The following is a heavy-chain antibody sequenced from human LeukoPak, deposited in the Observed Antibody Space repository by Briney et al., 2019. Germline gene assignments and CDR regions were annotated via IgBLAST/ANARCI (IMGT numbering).Heavy chain of an antibody. CDR3: ARDLIAAAGGGENYFDY. J-gene: IGHJ4*02. D-gene: IGHD6-13*01. V-gene: IGHV3-48*03. CDR2: ISSSGSTI. CDR1: GFTLSSYE. Sequence: GGSLRLSCAASGFTLSSYEMNWVRQAPGKGLEWVSYISSSGSTIYYADSVKGRFTISRDNAKNSLYLQMNSLRAEDTAVYYCARDLIAAAGGGENYFDYWGQGTLVTVSS.